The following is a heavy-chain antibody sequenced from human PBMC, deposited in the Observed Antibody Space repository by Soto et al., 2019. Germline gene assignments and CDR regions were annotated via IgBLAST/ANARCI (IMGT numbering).Heavy chain of an antibody. CDR2: IVVGSGNT. CDR3: ARGGLVVVGDAFDI. CDR1: GFTFTSSA. Sequence: ASVKVSCKASGFTFTSSAVQWVRQARGQRLEWIGWIVVGSGNTNYAQKFQERVTITRDMSTSTAYMELSSLRSEDTAVYYCARGGLVVVGDAFDIWGQGTMVTVSS. D-gene: IGHD2-15*01. J-gene: IGHJ3*02. V-gene: IGHV1-58*01.